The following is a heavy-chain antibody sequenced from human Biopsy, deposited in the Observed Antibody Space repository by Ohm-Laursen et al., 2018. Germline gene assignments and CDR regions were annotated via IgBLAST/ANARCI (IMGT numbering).Heavy chain of an antibody. CDR2: INHSGRT. CDR1: RDSISNYY. CDR3: VRGVDYYDPYHYYALDV. V-gene: IGHV4-34*01. J-gene: IGHJ6*02. D-gene: IGHD3-22*01. Sequence: SETLSLTWLVSRDSISNYYWTWIRQTPGKGLEWIGEINHSGRTNYNPSLKSRVTISVDTSKNQFSLKVRSVTAADTAVYYCVRGVDYYDPYHYYALDVWGQGTTVTVSS.